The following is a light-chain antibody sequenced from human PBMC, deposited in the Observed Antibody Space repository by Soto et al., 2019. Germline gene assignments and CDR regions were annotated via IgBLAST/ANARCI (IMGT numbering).Light chain of an antibody. V-gene: IGKV1-27*01. CDR2: AAS. CDR1: QGIGNY. Sequence: DIQMTQSPSSLSASAGDRVTITCRASQGIGNYLAWYQQRPGKVPKLLIYAASTLQSGVPSRFSGSGSGPDFTLTISSLQPEDVATYYCQKYDHAPLTFGGGTKVDIK. J-gene: IGKJ4*01. CDR3: QKYDHAPLT.